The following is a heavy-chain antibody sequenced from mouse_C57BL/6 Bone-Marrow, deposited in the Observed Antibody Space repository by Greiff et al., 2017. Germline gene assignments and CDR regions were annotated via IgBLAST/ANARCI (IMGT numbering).Heavy chain of an antibody. CDR3: AKTGDYDRFAY. Sequence: VQLVESGPGMVAPSQSLSITCTVSGISLNRYGVSWVRQPPGKGLDWRGAIWGDGSTNYHSALISTPGISKDNTKSQVFLKLTSRQTDDTASYYCAKTGDYDRFAYWGKGTLVTVSA. D-gene: IGHD2-4*01. CDR2: IWGDGST. J-gene: IGHJ3*01. CDR1: GISLNRYG. V-gene: IGHV2-3*01.